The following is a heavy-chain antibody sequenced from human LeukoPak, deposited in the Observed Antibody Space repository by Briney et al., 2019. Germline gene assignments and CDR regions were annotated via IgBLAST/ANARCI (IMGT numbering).Heavy chain of an antibody. CDR3: ARLGPTGYDILTGYSPNNWFDP. J-gene: IGHJ5*02. V-gene: IGHV4-39*01. D-gene: IGHD3-9*01. CDR1: GGSISSSSYY. CDR2: IYYSGST. Sequence: SETLSLTCTVSGGSISSSSYYWGWIRQPPGKGLEWIGSIYYSGSTYYNPSLKSRVTISVDTSKNQFSLKLSSVTAADTAVYYCARLGPTGYDILTGYSPNNWFDPWGQGTLVTVSS.